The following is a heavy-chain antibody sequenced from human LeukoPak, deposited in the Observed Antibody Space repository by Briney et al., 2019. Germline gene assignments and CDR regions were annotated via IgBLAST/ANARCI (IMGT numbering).Heavy chain of an antibody. CDR2: INSDGSST. Sequence: GGSLRLSCAASGFTFSSYGMHWVRQAPGKGLVWVSRINSDGSSTSYADSVKGRFTISRDNAKNTLYLQMNSLRAEDTAVYYCARGVTIFGVVIKFYNWFDPWGQGTLVTVSS. CDR3: ARGVTIFGVVIKFYNWFDP. V-gene: IGHV3-74*01. D-gene: IGHD3-3*01. J-gene: IGHJ5*02. CDR1: GFTFSSYG.